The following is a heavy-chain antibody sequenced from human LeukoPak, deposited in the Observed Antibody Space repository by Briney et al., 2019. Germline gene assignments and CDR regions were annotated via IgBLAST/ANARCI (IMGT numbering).Heavy chain of an antibody. Sequence: QAGGSLRLSCAASGFTFDDYAIHWVRQAPGKGLEWVSGISWNSGSMGYADSVKGRFTISRDNAKSSLYLQMNSLRPEDMALYYCAKAVGGSGYSFDYWGQGTLVTVSS. D-gene: IGHD3-3*01. CDR1: GFTFDDYA. J-gene: IGHJ4*02. CDR3: AKAVGGSGYSFDY. CDR2: ISWNSGSM. V-gene: IGHV3-9*03.